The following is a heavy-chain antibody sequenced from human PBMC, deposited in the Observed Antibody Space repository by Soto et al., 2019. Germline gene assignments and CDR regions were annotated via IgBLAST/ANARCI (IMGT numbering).Heavy chain of an antibody. Sequence: EASVKVTCKASGYTFTTYEINWVRQATGQGLEWMGWMNPNNGNTGYAQKFQGRVTMTRNTSMSTAYMELSSLTSEDTAVYYCARGDSFTSSWYWFDSWGQGTPVTVSS. CDR2: MNPNNGNT. J-gene: IGHJ5*01. V-gene: IGHV1-8*01. D-gene: IGHD6-13*01. CDR1: GYTFTTYE. CDR3: ARGDSFTSSWYWFDS.